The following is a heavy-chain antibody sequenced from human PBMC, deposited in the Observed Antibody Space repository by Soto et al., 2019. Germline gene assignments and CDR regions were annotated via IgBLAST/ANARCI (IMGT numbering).Heavy chain of an antibody. V-gene: IGHV5-10-1*01. CDR2: IDPSDSYT. D-gene: IGHD3-22*01. CDR3: ARLEQYYYDSSGYSPAFDI. J-gene: IGHJ3*02. CDR1: GYSFTSYW. Sequence: GESLKISCPGSGYSFTSYWISWVRQMPGKGLEWMGRIDPSDSYTNYSPSFQGHVTISADKSISTAYLQWSSLKASDTAMYYCARLEQYYYDSSGYSPAFDIWGQGTMVTVSS.